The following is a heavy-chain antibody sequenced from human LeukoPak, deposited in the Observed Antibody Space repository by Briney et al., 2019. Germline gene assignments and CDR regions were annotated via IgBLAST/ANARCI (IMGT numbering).Heavy chain of an antibody. CDR3: ARALIAAAGTLDY. V-gene: IGHV4-30-4*01. CDR1: GGSISSGDYY. J-gene: IGHJ4*02. Sequence: SETLSLTCTVSGGSISSGDYYWSWIRQPPGKGLEWIGYIYYSGSTYYNPSLKSRVTISVDTSKNQFSLKLSSVTAADTAVYYCARALIAAAGTLDYWGQGTLVTVSS. D-gene: IGHD6-13*01. CDR2: IYYSGST.